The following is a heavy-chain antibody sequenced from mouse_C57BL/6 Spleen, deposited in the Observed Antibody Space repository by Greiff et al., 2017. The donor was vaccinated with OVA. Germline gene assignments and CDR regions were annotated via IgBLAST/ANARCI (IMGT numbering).Heavy chain of an antibody. CDR1: GYAFSSSW. CDR2: IYPGDGDT. D-gene: IGHD4-1*01. J-gene: IGHJ2*01. V-gene: IGHV1-82*01. CDR3: ARLGWDGHY. Sequence: VKLQESGPELVKPGASVKISCKASGYAFSSSWMNWVKQRPGKGLEWIGRIYPGDGDTNYNGKFKGKATLTADKSSSTAYMQLSSLTSEDSAVYFCARLGWDGHYWGQGTTLTVSS.